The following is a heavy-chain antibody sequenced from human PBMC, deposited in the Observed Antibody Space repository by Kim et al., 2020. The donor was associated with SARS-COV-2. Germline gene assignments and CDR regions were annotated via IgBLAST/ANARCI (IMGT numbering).Heavy chain of an antibody. CDR2: T. CDR3: AAVTPDDAFDI. V-gene: IGHV4-34*01. J-gene: IGHJ3*02. D-gene: IGHD3-16*01. Sequence: TNYNPSLKSRVTISVDTSKNQFSLKLSSVTAADTAVYYCAAVTPDDAFDIWGQGTMVTVSS.